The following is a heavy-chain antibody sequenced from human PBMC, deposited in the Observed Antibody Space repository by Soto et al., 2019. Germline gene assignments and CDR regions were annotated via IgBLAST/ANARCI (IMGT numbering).Heavy chain of an antibody. D-gene: IGHD5-12*01. Sequence: EVQLVESGGGLVQPGGSLKLSCAASGFTFSGSAMHWVRQASGKGLEWVGRIRSKANSYATAYAASVKGRFTISRDDSKNTAYLQMNILKTEDTAVYYCTSLYSGYDSYYYYGMDVWGQGTTVTVSS. CDR3: TSLYSGYDSYYYYGMDV. CDR2: IRSKANSYAT. CDR1: GFTFSGSA. V-gene: IGHV3-73*02. J-gene: IGHJ6*02.